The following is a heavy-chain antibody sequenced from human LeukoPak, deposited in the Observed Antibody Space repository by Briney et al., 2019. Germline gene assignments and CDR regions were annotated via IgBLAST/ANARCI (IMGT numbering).Heavy chain of an antibody. D-gene: IGHD6-19*01. CDR1: GFTFSDYY. CDR3: AKGSGWYGARGYFDY. Sequence: GGSLRLSCAASGFTFSDYYMSWIRQAPGKGLEWVSYISSSGSTTYYADSVKGRLTISRDNSKNTLYLQMNSLRAEDTAVYYCAKGSGWYGARGYFDYWGQGTLVTVSS. CDR2: ISSSGSTT. J-gene: IGHJ4*02. V-gene: IGHV3-11*01.